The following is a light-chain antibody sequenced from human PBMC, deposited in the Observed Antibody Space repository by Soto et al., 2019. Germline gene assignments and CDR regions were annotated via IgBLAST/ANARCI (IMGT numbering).Light chain of an antibody. CDR3: QQYTNWPPNT. J-gene: IGKJ5*01. CDR1: QSVSSY. Sequence: EIVLTQSPATLSLSPGERATLSCRASQSVSSYLAWYQQKRGQAPRLLIYGASTRATGVPARFSGRGSGTEFTLTISSLQSEDFAVYYCQQYTNWPPNTFGQGTRLETK. V-gene: IGKV3-15*01. CDR2: GAS.